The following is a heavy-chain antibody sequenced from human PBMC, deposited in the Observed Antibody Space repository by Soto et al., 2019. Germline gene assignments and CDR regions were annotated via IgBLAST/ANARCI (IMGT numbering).Heavy chain of an antibody. V-gene: IGHV1-2*04. CDR1: GYTFTGYY. D-gene: IGHD6-13*01. Sequence: AASVKVSCKASGYTFTGYYMHWVRQAPGQGLEWMGWINPNSGGANYAQKFQGWVTMTRDTSISTAYMELSRLRSDDTAVYYCAREPFSIAAAGTVLRDYYYGMEVWGQGTTVTVSS. J-gene: IGHJ6*02. CDR2: INPNSGGA. CDR3: AREPFSIAAAGTVLRDYYYGMEV.